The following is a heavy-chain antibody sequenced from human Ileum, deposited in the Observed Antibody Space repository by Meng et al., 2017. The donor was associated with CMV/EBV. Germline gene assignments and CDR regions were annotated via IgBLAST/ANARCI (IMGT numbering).Heavy chain of an antibody. CDR1: GGSFTDYY. V-gene: IGHV4-34*01. CDR3: ARGLASGWPDY. J-gene: IGHJ4*02. D-gene: IGHD3-10*01. Sequence: VRIQQWGEGLLKPSETLSLPCAVYGGSFTDYYWTWFRQSPGKGLEWIGENTHSGRAYYSSSLTGRATISVDMSKYQFSLKLPSVTAADTAIYHCARGLASGWPDYWGQGTLVTVSS. CDR2: NTHSGRA.